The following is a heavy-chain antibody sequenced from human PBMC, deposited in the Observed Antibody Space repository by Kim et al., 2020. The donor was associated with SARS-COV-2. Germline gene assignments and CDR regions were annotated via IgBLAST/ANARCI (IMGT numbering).Heavy chain of an antibody. D-gene: IGHD6-19*01. CDR3: AREWQWLVADDAFDI. J-gene: IGHJ3*02. Sequence: PSLKSRVTISVDTSKNQFSLKLSSVTAADTAVYYCAREWQWLVADDAFDIWGQGTMVTVSS. V-gene: IGHV4-34*01.